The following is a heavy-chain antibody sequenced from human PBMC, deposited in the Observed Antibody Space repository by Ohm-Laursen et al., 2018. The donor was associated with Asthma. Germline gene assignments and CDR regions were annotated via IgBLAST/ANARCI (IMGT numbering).Heavy chain of an antibody. CDR2: INAGNGNT. D-gene: IGHD3-3*01. CDR1: GYTFTRFA. CDR3: AREGDLMSGHAFDF. V-gene: IGHV1-3*01. Sequence: SVKVSCKASGYTFTRFAMHWVRQAPGQRPEWMGWINAGNGNTKYSQKFKGRVTFTSDTSARTASMELSSLRSEDTAVYYCAREGDLMSGHAFDFWGEGTLVTVSS. J-gene: IGHJ4*02.